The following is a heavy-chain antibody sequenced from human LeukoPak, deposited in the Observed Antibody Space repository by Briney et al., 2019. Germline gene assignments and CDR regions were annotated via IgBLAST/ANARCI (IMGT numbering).Heavy chain of an antibody. CDR2: ISYDGSNK. J-gene: IGHJ6*02. CDR1: GFTFSSYG. Sequence: GGSLRLSCAASGFTFSSYGMHWVRQAPGKGLEWVAVISYDGSNKYYADSVKGRFTISRDNSKNTLYLQMNSLRAEDTAVYYCAKDRGYSSGWYVDYYGMDVWGQGTTVTVSS. D-gene: IGHD6-19*01. V-gene: IGHV3-30*18. CDR3: AKDRGYSSGWYVDYYGMDV.